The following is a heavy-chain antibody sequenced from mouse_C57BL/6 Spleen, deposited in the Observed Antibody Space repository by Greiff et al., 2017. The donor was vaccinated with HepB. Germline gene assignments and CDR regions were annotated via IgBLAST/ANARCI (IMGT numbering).Heavy chain of an antibody. V-gene: IGHV5-9*01. CDR1: GFTFSSYT. Sequence: EVKLVESGGGLVKPGGSLKLSCAASGFTFSSYTMSWVRQTPEKRLEWVATISGGGGNTYYPDSVTGRFTISRDNAKNTLYLPMSSLRSEDTALYYCAKGAMDYWGQGTSVTVSS. CDR3: AKGAMDY. J-gene: IGHJ4*01. CDR2: ISGGGGNT.